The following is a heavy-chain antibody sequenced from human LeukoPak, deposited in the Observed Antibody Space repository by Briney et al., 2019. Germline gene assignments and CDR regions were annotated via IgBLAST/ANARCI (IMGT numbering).Heavy chain of an antibody. V-gene: IGHV3-53*01. CDR3: ARGGIAVAGPSY. D-gene: IGHD6-19*01. J-gene: IGHJ4*02. Sequence: GGSLRLSCAVSGFIVSSHYMTWVRQAPGKGLQWVSVIYTGGSTYYADSVKGRFTISRQNSKNMLYLQMNSLRAEDTAVYYCARGGIAVAGPSYWGQGTLVTVSS. CDR2: IYTGGST. CDR1: GFIVSSHY.